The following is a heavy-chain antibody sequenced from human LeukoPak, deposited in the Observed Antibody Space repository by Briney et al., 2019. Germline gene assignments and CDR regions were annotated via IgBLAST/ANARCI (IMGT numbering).Heavy chain of an antibody. V-gene: IGHV3-11*01. Sequence: GGSLRLSCAASEFSFSDYYMNWIRQAPGKGLEWVSYISSSGLTISYADSVKGRFTISRDNSKNTLYLQMSSLRAEDTAVYYCAKRRDYQTPYFHYWGQGTLVTVSS. CDR1: EFSFSDYY. CDR2: ISSSGLTI. D-gene: IGHD2-2*01. J-gene: IGHJ4*02. CDR3: AKRRDYQTPYFHY.